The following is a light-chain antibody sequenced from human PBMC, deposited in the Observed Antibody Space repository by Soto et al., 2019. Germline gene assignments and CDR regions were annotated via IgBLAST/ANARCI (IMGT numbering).Light chain of an antibody. CDR2: GAS. Sequence: EIVMTQYPATLSVSRGRGLTLACRASQSVSSNLAWYQQRPGQAPRLLIYGASTRAAGIPDRFSGSGSGTDFTLTISSLEPEDSAVYHCKQRGEWHPGDTFRQGPRLEIK. J-gene: IGKJ5*01. CDR1: QSVSSN. CDR3: KQRGEWHPGDT. V-gene: IGKV3D-11*02.